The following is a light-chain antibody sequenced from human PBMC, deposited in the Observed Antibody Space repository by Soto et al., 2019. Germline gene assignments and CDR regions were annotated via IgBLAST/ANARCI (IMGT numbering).Light chain of an antibody. V-gene: IGKV1-13*02. Sequence: AIQLTQSPSSLSPSVGDRVTITCRASQAINTALAWYQQKLGKAPKFLIYDASSLQSGVPSRFSGSGSGTDFTLTISSLQPEDFATYYCQQFSSYPLTFGGGTKVEIK. J-gene: IGKJ4*01. CDR2: DAS. CDR3: QQFSSYPLT. CDR1: QAINTA.